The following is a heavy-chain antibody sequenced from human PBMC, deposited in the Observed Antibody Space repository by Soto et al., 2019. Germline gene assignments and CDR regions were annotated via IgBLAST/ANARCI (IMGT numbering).Heavy chain of an antibody. CDR1: GFSLSTSGVG. J-gene: IGHJ5*02. V-gene: IGHV2-5*02. CDR2: LYWDDDK. CDR3: ADRNNRMYNWNYDWFDP. D-gene: IGHD1-7*01. Sequence: QITLKESGPTLVKPTQTLTLTCTFSGFSLSTSGVGVGWIRQPPGKALEWLALLYWDDDKRYSPSLKGRITITKETSKHQVGVTMTNMDSVDTATYYCADRNNRMYNWNYDWFDPWGQGTLVTVSS.